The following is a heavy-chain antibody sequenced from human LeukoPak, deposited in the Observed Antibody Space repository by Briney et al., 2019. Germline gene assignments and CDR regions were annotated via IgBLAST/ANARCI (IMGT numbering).Heavy chain of an antibody. Sequence: PSQTLSLTCTVSGGSISSGDYYWSWIRQPPGKGLEWIGYIYFTGSTYYNPSLKSRLTISVDTSKNQFSLKLSPVTAADTAVYYCAARIAARPEVDYWGQGTLVTVSS. J-gene: IGHJ4*02. D-gene: IGHD6-6*01. CDR2: IYFTGST. CDR3: AARIAARPEVDY. V-gene: IGHV4-30-4*08. CDR1: GGSISSGDYY.